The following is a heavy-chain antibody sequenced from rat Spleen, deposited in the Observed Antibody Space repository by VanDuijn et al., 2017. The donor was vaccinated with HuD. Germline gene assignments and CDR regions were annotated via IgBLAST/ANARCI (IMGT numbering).Heavy chain of an antibody. D-gene: IGHD1-11*01. Sequence: QVQLKESGPGLVPPSQTLPLTCTVSGFSLTTYNVHWIRQPPGKGLEWMGLIWSNGGTDYNSAVQSRLSISRDTSKSQLFLKVTSLQPEDTGTYYCARHAYGGYEAFDYWGQGVMVTVSS. V-gene: IGHV2-30*01. J-gene: IGHJ2*01. CDR2: IWSNGGT. CDR3: ARHAYGGYEAFDY. CDR1: GFSLTTYN.